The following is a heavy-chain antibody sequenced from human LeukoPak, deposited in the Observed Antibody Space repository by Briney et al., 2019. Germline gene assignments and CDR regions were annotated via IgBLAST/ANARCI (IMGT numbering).Heavy chain of an antibody. CDR3: AKSSRPVITTTSDWFDP. D-gene: IGHD3-22*01. V-gene: IGHV3-23*01. Sequence: GGSLRLSCAASGFIFSSYAMTWVRQAPGKGLEWVSAINGSGVSTYYADSVKGRFTISRDNSKNTLYLQMNSLRAEDTAVYYCAKSSRPVITTTSDWFDPWGQGTLVTVSS. CDR1: GFIFSSYA. J-gene: IGHJ5*02. CDR2: INGSGVST.